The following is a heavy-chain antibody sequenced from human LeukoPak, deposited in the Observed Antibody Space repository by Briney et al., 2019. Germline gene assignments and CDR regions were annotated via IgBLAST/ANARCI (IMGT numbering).Heavy chain of an antibody. CDR1: GFTFSSYS. V-gene: IGHV3-21*01. J-gene: IGHJ4*02. CDR2: ISSSSSYI. Sequence: PGGSLRLSCAASGFTFSSYSMNWVRQAPGKGLEWVSSISSSSSYIYYADAVKGRFTISRDNAKNSLYLQMNSLRAEDTAVYYCASGSGAAAGTEWGQGTLVTVSS. D-gene: IGHD6-13*01. CDR3: ASGSGAAAGTE.